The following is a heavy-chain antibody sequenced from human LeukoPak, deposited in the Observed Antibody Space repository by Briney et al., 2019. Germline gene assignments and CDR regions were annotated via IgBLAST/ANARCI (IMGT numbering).Heavy chain of an antibody. J-gene: IGHJ4*02. CDR1: GYSFSSHG. Sequence: GESLKISSEASGYSFSSHGIVWVRQMPGKDLEWMGIINPADSVTIYSPSFQGQVTISADKSITTAYLQWSSLKASDTAMYYCARRYCSGGTCYYFDYWGQGALVTVSS. CDR2: INPADSVT. V-gene: IGHV5-51*01. CDR3: ARRYCSGGTCYYFDY. D-gene: IGHD2-15*01.